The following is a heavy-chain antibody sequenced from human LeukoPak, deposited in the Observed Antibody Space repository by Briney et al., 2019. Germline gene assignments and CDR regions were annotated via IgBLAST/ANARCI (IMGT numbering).Heavy chain of an antibody. Sequence: SETLPLTCAVYGGSFSGYYWSWIRHPPGKGLEGIVDINHSGSTNYNPSSKSRVTISVDTSKNQFSLKLSSVTAADTAVYYCARGDMYYDFWSGYYPSYFDYWGQGTLVTVSS. J-gene: IGHJ4*02. CDR1: GGSFSGYY. CDR2: INHSGST. D-gene: IGHD3-3*01. CDR3: ARGDMYYDFWSGYYPSYFDY. V-gene: IGHV4-34*01.